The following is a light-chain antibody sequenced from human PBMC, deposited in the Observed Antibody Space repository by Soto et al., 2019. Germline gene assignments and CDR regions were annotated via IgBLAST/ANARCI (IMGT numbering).Light chain of an antibody. V-gene: IGLV2-14*01. CDR1: STDVGGLNY. CDR3: SSYTFFSTVL. Sequence: QSALTQPASVPGSPGQSITISCTGSSTDVGGLNYVSWYQQHPGKAPKLVIFEVTDRPSGISDRFSGSKSGNTASLTISGLQAEDEADYYCSSYTFFSTVLFSGGTKVTVL. J-gene: IGLJ3*02. CDR2: EVT.